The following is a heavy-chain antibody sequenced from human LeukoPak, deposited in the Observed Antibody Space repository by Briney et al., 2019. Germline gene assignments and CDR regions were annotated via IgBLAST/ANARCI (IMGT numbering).Heavy chain of an antibody. CDR3: ARYSFGGGRFNEIM. V-gene: IGHV3-48*01. CDR1: GFTFSTYS. Sequence: GGSLRLSCAASGFTFSTYSMNWVRQAPGKGLEWVSYISSSSGTIFYADSVKGRFTISRDNAKNSLYLQMNSLRAEDTAVYFCARYSFGGGRFNEIMWGHGTLVTVSS. D-gene: IGHD3-16*01. CDR2: ISSSSGTI. J-gene: IGHJ4*01.